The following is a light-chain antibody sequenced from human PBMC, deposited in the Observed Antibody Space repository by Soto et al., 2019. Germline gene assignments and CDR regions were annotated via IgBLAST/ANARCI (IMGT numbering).Light chain of an antibody. Sequence: QSVLTQPPSASGSPGQSVTISCTGTSSDVGGYNYVSWYQQHPGKAPKLMIYEVSKRPSGVPDRFSGSKSGNTASLTISGLQTEDEADYYCCSYADSSTYVFGTGTKVTVL. CDR2: EVS. CDR3: CSYADSSTYV. V-gene: IGLV2-8*01. CDR1: SSDVGGYNY. J-gene: IGLJ1*01.